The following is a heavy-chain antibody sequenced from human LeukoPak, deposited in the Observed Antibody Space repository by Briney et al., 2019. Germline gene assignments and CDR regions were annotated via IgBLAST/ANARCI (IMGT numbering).Heavy chain of an antibody. CDR1: GFPFGTFT. CDR2: ISSSINTI. V-gene: IGHV3-48*01. D-gene: IGHD6-13*01. CDR3: ARSSYSSSWYWGVFDY. J-gene: IGHJ4*02. Sequence: PGGSLRLSCAASGFPFGTFTMNWVRQAPGKGLEWVSYISSSINTIYYADSVKGRFTISRDNSKNTLYLQMNSLRAEDTAVYYCARSSYSSSWYWGVFDYWGQGTLVTVSS.